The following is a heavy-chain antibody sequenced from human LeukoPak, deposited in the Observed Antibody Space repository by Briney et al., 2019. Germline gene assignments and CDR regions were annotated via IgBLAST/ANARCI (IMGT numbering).Heavy chain of an antibody. V-gene: IGHV1-69*05. CDR1: GGTFSRYA. CDR2: IIPIFGTA. D-gene: IGHD3-22*01. CDR3: ARLYADSSGYPAFDY. Sequence: SVKVSCKASGGTFSRYAISWVRQAPGQGLEWMGGIIPIFGTANYAQKFQGRVTITTDESTSTAYMELSSLRSEDTAVYYCARLYADSSGYPAFDYWGQGTLVTVSS. J-gene: IGHJ4*02.